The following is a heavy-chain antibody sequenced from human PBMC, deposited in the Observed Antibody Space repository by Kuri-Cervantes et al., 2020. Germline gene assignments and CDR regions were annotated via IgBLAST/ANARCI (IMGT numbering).Heavy chain of an antibody. CDR2: ISSSSSYI. CDR3: ARDPDGYGYYFDY. CDR1: GFTFSSYS. V-gene: IGHV3-21*01. J-gene: IGHJ4*02. Sequence: GESLKISCAAFGFTFSSYSMNWVRQAPGKGLEWFSSISSSSSYIYYADSVKGRFTISRDNAKNSLYLQMNSLRAEDTAVYYCARDPDGYGYYFDYWGQGTLVTVSS. D-gene: IGHD5-18*01.